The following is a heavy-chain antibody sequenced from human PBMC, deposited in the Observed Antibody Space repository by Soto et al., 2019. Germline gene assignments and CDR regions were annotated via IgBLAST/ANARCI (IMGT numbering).Heavy chain of an antibody. CDR3: ARQSRGSRHYYYYALDV. CDR2: ISVYNRNT. J-gene: IGHJ6*02. CDR1: GYTFTSYG. V-gene: IGHV1-18*01. D-gene: IGHD1-1*01. Sequence: QVQLVQSGGEVKKPGASVKVSCKASGYTFTSYGISWVRQAPGQGLEWMGWISVYNRNTKYAQKLQGRVTMTTDTSTSTAHMELTSLRSDDTAVYFCARQSRGSRHYYYYALDVWGQGSTVTVSS.